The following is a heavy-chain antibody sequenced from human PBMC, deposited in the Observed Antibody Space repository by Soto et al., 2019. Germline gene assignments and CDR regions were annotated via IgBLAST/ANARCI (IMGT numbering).Heavy chain of an antibody. D-gene: IGHD2-15*01. V-gene: IGHV3-23*01. CDR1: GFTFSSYA. J-gene: IGHJ4*02. Sequence: DVQLLESGGGLVQPEGSLRLSCAASGFTFSSYAMGWVRQGPGKGLEWVAVVSIGGSTHYADSVRGRFTISRDNSKNTLSLQMNSLTAEDTAVYFCAKRRGAGGDCDYWCQGALVSVSS. CDR3: AKRRGAGGDCDY. CDR2: VSIGGST.